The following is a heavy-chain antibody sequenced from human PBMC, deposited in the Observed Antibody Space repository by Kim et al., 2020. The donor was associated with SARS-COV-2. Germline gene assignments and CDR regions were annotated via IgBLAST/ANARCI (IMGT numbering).Heavy chain of an antibody. V-gene: IGHV1-8*01. J-gene: IGHJ4*02. D-gene: IGHD3-9*01. CDR1: GYTFTSYD. CDR3: ARGNRGQFAWLSSS. Sequence: ASVKVSCKASGYTFTSYDINWVRQATGQGLEWMGWMNPNSGNTGYAQKFQGRVTMTRNTSISTAYMELSSLRSEDTAVYYCARGNRGQFAWLSSSWGQGTLVTVSS. CDR2: MNPNSGNT.